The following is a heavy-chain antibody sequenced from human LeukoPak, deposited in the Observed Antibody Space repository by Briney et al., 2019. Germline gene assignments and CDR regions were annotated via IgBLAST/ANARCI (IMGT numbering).Heavy chain of an antibody. V-gene: IGHV4-4*07. J-gene: IGHJ6*03. Sequence: SETLSLTCTVSGGAISTYYWSWIRQPAGKGLEWIGRIYSSGRTNHNPSLTSRVTLSVDTSKNQFSLRLSSVTAADTAVYYCARFVGAVAGRNYYYYYMDVWGKGTTVTVSS. CDR3: ARFVGAVAGRNYYYYYMDV. CDR1: GGAISTYY. D-gene: IGHD6-19*01. CDR2: IYSSGRT.